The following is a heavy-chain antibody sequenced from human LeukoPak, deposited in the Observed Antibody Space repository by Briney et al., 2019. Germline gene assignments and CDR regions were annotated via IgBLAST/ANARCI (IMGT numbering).Heavy chain of an antibody. D-gene: IGHD3-22*01. V-gene: IGHV3-30-3*01. CDR3: ARGYYLTDY. Sequence: GGSLRLSCAASGFTFSSCAMHWVRQAPGKGLEWVAFISYDGSIQYYADSVKGRFTISRDNSKNTLYLQMNSLRAEDTAVYYCARGYYLTDYWGQGTLVTVSS. CDR1: GFTFSSCA. CDR2: ISYDGSIQ. J-gene: IGHJ4*02.